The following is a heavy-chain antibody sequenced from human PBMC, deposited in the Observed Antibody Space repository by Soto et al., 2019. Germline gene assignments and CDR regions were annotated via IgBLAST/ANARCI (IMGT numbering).Heavy chain of an antibody. V-gene: IGHV4-4*02. CDR1: GDSVTRSNW. D-gene: IGHD6-19*01. CDR3: ASSGWSEDFYYYYGMDV. Sequence: SETLSLTCTVSGDSVTRSNWWSWVRQSPGKGLEWIGEIYHSGNTKYNPSLKSRVTISVDKSKNQFSLHLTSVTAADTAVYYSASSGWSEDFYYYYGMDVWGQGTTVTVSS. J-gene: IGHJ6*02. CDR2: IYHSGNT.